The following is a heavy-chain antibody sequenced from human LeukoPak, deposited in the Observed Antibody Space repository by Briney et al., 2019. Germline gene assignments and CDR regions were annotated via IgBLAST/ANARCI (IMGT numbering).Heavy chain of an antibody. D-gene: IGHD3-22*01. J-gene: IGHJ4*02. CDR3: ARESSSGYYAPFDY. CDR1: GYTFTGYY. CDR2: INPNSGGT. V-gene: IGHV1-2*02. Sequence: ASVKVSCKASGYTFTGYYMHWVRQAPGQGLEWMGWINPNSGGTNYAQKFQGRVTMTRDTSISTAYMELSRLRSDDTAVYYCARESSSGYYAPFDYWGQGTLVTVSS.